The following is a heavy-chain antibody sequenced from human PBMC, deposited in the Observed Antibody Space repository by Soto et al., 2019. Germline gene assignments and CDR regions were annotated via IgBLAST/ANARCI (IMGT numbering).Heavy chain of an antibody. CDR1: GGSMNTYY. D-gene: IGHD3-10*01. Sequence: SETLSLTCSVSGGSMNTYYWSWIRQPPGEGLEWIGYIFYTGTANYNPSLKSRATISVDTSKNQFSLKLSSVTAADTAVYYCASRNYYGSGSYHYYFDYWGQGTLVTVSS. J-gene: IGHJ4*02. CDR3: ASRNYYGSGSYHYYFDY. V-gene: IGHV4-59*08. CDR2: IFYTGTA.